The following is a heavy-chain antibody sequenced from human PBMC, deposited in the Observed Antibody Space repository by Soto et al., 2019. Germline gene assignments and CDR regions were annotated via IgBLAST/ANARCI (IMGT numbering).Heavy chain of an antibody. J-gene: IGHJ4*02. D-gene: IGHD2-15*01. CDR2: INHSGST. V-gene: IGHV4-34*01. CDR3: ASSYCSGGSCYSLDY. CDR1: GGSFSGYY. Sequence: QVQLQQWGAGLLKPSETLSLTCAVYGGSFSGYYWSWIRQPPGKGLEWIGEINHSGSTNYNPSLKRRVTISVDTSKNQFSLKLSSVTAADTAVYYCASSYCSGGSCYSLDYWGQGTLVTVSS.